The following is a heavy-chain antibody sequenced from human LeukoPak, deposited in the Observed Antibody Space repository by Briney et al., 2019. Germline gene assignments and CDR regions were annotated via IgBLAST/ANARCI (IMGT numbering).Heavy chain of an antibody. Sequence: GGSLRLSCAASGYIFRSSGMSWVRQAPGKGLEWVSFISLSGGTTYYADSVKGRFTISRDNSKNTLYLQMNSLRAEDTAVYYCVKDHRWEVPHYFDFWGQGSLVTVSS. V-gene: IGHV3-23*01. D-gene: IGHD1-26*01. CDR3: VKDHRWEVPHYFDF. CDR2: ISLSGGTT. J-gene: IGHJ4*02. CDR1: GYIFRSSG.